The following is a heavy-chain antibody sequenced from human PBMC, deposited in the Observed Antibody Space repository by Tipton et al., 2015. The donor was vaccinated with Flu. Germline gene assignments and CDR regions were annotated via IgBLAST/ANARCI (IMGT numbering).Heavy chain of an antibody. J-gene: IGHJ4*02. CDR1: GGTFSSYA. Sequence: QSGAAVKKPGSSVKVSCKASGGTFSSYAISWVRQAPGQGLEWMGGIIPIFGTANYAQKFQGRVTITADESTSTAYMELSSLRSEDTAVYYCARERRVDYYDSSGYYFLFDYWGQGTLVTVSS. CDR2: IIPIFGTA. CDR3: ARERRVDYYDSSGYYFLFDY. D-gene: IGHD3-22*01. V-gene: IGHV1-69*01.